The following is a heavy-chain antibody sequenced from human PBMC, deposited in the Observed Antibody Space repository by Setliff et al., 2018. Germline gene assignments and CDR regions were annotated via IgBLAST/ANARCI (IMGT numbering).Heavy chain of an antibody. D-gene: IGHD2-2*01. V-gene: IGHV3-53*01. CDR2: AYSGGST. Sequence: GGSLRLSCAASGVTVSTNYMTWVRQTPGKGLECVSVAYSGGSTYYADSVKGRFTISRDNSKNTVYLQMNSLRVEDTAVYFCVKGSSDSRPYYFDYWGQGMLVTVSS. CDR3: VKGSSDSRPYYFDY. J-gene: IGHJ4*02. CDR1: GVTVSTNY.